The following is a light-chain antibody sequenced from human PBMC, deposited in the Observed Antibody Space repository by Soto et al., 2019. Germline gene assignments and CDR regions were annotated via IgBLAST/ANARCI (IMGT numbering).Light chain of an antibody. CDR3: QQYNNWPPLT. J-gene: IGKJ4*01. Sequence: MTQSPSSVSASVGDRVTISCQASQGISRSLAWYPQKPGQAPRLLIYGASTRATGIPARFSGSGSGTEFTLTISSLQSEDFAVYYCQQYNNWPPLTFGGGTKVEIK. V-gene: IGKV3-15*01. CDR2: GAS. CDR1: QGISRS.